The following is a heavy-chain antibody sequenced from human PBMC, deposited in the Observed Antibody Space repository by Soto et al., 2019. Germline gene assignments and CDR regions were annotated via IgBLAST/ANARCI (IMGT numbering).Heavy chain of an antibody. J-gene: IGHJ4*02. CDR2: ISGSGGST. CDR3: AKDGWSDYYDSSGEITGGDY. V-gene: IGHV3-23*01. Sequence: EVPLLESGGGLVQPGGSLRLSCAASGFTFSSYAMSWVRQAPGKGLEWVSAISGSGGSTYYADSVKGRFTISRDNSKNTLYLQMNSLRAEDTAVYYCAKDGWSDYYDSSGEITGGDYWGQGTLVTVSS. CDR1: GFTFSSYA. D-gene: IGHD3-22*01.